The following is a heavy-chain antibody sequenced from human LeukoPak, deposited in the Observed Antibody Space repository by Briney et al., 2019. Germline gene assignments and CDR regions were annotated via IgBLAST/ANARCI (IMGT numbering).Heavy chain of an antibody. Sequence: SETLSLTCTVSGGSISSYYWSWIRQPTGKGLEWIGYIYYSGSPIYNPSLKSRVTISVDPSQNLFFFTISSVTAADTAVYYCARGEWPSTFDYWGQGTMVTVSS. CDR2: IYYSGSP. D-gene: IGHD3-3*01. J-gene: IGHJ4*02. CDR3: ARGEWPSTFDY. V-gene: IGHV4-59*01. CDR1: GGSISSYY.